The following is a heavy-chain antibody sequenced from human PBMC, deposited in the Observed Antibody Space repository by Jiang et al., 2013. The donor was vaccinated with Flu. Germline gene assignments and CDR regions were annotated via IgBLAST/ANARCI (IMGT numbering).Heavy chain of an antibody. V-gene: IGHV3-23*01. Sequence: PGGSLRLSCAASGFTFSSYAMSWVRQAPGKGLEWVSGISGSGGSTYYADSVKGRFTISRDNSKNTLYLQMNSLRAEDTAVYYCAKDSGYCSSTRCYDLGGYFQHWGQGTLVTVSS. CDR2: ISGSGGST. CDR3: AKDSGYCSSTRCYDLGGYFQH. D-gene: IGHD2-2*01. CDR1: GFTFSSYA. J-gene: IGHJ1*01.